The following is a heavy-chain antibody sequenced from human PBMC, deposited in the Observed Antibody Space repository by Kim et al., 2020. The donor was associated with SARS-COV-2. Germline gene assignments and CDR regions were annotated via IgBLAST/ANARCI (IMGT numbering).Heavy chain of an antibody. Sequence: GGSLRLSCAASGFTFSNAWMSWVRQAPGKGLEWVGRIKSKTDGGTTDYAAPVKGRFTISRDDSKNTLYLQMNSLKTEDTAVYYCTTDRKDYDFWSGYKVYGMDVWGQGTTVTVSS. CDR2: IKSKTDGGTT. V-gene: IGHV3-15*01. CDR1: GFTFSNAW. D-gene: IGHD3-3*01. CDR3: TTDRKDYDFWSGYKVYGMDV. J-gene: IGHJ6*02.